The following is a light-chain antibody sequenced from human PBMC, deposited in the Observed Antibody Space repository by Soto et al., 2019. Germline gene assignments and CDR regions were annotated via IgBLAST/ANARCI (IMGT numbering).Light chain of an antibody. CDR2: DNT. V-gene: IGLV1-40*01. CDR3: QSYDVSLRAQA. Sequence: QPVLTQPPSLSGAPGQRVTISCTGSRSNIGASYDVHWYQHLPGTAPKVLIFDNTNRPSGVPDRFSGSKSGTSASLAITGLQAEDEADYYCQSYDVSLRAQAFGGGTKLTVL. CDR1: RSNIGASYD. J-gene: IGLJ2*01.